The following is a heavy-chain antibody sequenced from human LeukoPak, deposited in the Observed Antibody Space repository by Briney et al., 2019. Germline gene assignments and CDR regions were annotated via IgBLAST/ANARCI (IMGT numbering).Heavy chain of an antibody. V-gene: IGHV4-39*07. D-gene: IGHD3-22*01. J-gene: IGHJ3*02. CDR2: IYYSGST. CDR1: GGSISSSNYY. Sequence: SETLSLTCTVSGGSISSSNYYWGWIRQPPGKGLEWIGSIYYSGSTYYNPSLKSRVTISVDTSKNQFSLKLNSVTAADTAVYYCARAFDSSGYYAHDALDIWGQGTMVTVSS. CDR3: ARAFDSSGYYAHDALDI.